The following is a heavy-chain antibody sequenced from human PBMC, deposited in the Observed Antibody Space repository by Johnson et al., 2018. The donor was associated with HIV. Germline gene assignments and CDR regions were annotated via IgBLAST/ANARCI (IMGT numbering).Heavy chain of an antibody. CDR3: ARELGYSSSNDAFDI. J-gene: IGHJ3*02. CDR2: ISYDGSNK. Sequence: QMLLVESGGGVVQPGRSLRLSCAASGFTFSSYAMHLVRQAPGKGLEWVAVISYDGSNKYYADSVKGRFTISRDNSKNTLYLQMNSLRAEDTAVYYCARELGYSSSNDAFDIWGQGTMVTVSS. CDR1: GFTFSSYA. V-gene: IGHV3-30-3*01. D-gene: IGHD6-13*01.